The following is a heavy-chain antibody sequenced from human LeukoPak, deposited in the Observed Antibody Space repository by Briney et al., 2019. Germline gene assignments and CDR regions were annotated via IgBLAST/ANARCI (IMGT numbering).Heavy chain of an antibody. D-gene: IGHD3-16*01. Sequence: GGSLRLSCAASRFTFTSYAMSWVRQAPGKGLEWVSGISGSGGSAYYADSVKGRFTIFRDNSKSTLYLQMNSLRADDTAVYFCARQPIYEAYFDFWGQGTLVTVSS. J-gene: IGHJ4*02. V-gene: IGHV3-23*01. CDR3: ARQPIYEAYFDF. CDR2: ISGSGGSA. CDR1: RFTFTSYA.